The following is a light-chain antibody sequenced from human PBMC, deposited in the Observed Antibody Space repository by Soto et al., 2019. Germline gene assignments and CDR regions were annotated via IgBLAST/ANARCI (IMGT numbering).Light chain of an antibody. CDR1: QSVRSSY. CDR3: QQYGSSPGT. CDR2: SAS. J-gene: IGKJ1*01. Sequence: EIVLTQSPGTLSLSRGERAILSCRASQSVRSSYVAWYHQKPGQPPRLLIYSASNRATGIPDRFSGSGSGTDFTLTISRLEPEDFAVYSCQQYGSSPGTFGQGTKVDIK. V-gene: IGKV3-20*01.